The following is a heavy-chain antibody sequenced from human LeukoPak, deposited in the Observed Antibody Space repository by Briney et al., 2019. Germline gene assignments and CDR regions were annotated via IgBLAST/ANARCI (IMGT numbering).Heavy chain of an antibody. CDR1: GFTFSDYS. V-gene: IGHV3-48*01. J-gene: IGHJ4*02. CDR2: IGIESGNT. Sequence: GGSRRLSCAVSGFTFSDYSIKWVRQAPGRGREWISYIGIESGNTNYADSGKGRFTIGGGKAKNSLYLQMHSLRVEDTAVYYCARDYKYAFDNWGQGTLVTVSS. CDR3: ARDYKYAFDN. D-gene: IGHD5-24*01.